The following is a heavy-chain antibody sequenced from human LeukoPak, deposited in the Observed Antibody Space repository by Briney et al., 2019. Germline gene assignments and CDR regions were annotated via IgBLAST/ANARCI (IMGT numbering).Heavy chain of an antibody. CDR3: ARDWGYSYTTIGYYYMDV. Sequence: GASVKVSCKASGYTFTGYYMHWVRQAPGQGLEWMGWINPNSGGTNYAQKFQGRVTMTTDTSTSTAYMELRSLRSDDMAVYYCARDWGYSYTTIGYYYMDVWGKGTTVTISS. J-gene: IGHJ6*03. V-gene: IGHV1-2*02. D-gene: IGHD5-18*01. CDR2: INPNSGGT. CDR1: GYTFTGYY.